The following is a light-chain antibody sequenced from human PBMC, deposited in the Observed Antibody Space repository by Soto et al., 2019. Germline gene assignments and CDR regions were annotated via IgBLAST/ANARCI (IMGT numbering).Light chain of an antibody. CDR2: YDS. J-gene: IGLJ2*01. CDR1: NIGSKS. V-gene: IGLV3-21*04. CDR3: QVWDSSSGHHVV. Sequence: SYELTQPPSVSVAPGKTARITCGGNNIGSKSVHWYQQKPGQAPVLVIYYDSDRPSGIPERFSGSNSGNTATLTISRVEAGDEADYYCQVWDSSSGHHVVFGGGTQLTVL.